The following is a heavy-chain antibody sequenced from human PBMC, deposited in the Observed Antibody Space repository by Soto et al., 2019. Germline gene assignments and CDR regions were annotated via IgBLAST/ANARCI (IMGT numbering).Heavy chain of an antibody. CDR3: AKDSPRVDTAMVTIDY. V-gene: IGHV3-23*01. CDR2: ISGSGGST. CDR1: GFTFSSYA. Sequence: EVQLLESGGGLVQPGGSLRLSCAASGFTFSSYAMSWVRQAPGKGLEWVSAISGSGGSTYYADSVKGRFTISRDNSKNTLYLQMNSLRAEDTAVYYCAKDSPRVDTAMVTIDYWGQGTLVTVSS. D-gene: IGHD5-18*01. J-gene: IGHJ4*02.